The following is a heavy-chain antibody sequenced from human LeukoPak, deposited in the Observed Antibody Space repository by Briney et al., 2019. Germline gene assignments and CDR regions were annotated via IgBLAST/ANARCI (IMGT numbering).Heavy chain of an antibody. J-gene: IGHJ5*02. D-gene: IGHD3-10*01. Sequence: SETLSLTCTVSGGSISSSSYYWGWIRQPPGKGLEWIGSIYYSGSTYYHPSLKSRVTISVDTSKNQFSLKLSSVTAADTAVYYCARRVRGFDPWGQGTLVTVSS. CDR1: GGSISSSSYY. CDR3: ARRVRGFDP. CDR2: IYYSGST. V-gene: IGHV4-39*01.